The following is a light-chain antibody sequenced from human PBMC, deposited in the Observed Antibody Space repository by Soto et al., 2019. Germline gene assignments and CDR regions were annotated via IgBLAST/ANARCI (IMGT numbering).Light chain of an antibody. Sequence: EIVLTQSPATLSLSPGERATLSCRASQSVGSYLGWYQHKPGQAPRLLIYDASNRAPGIPARLSGSGSGTDFTFTISSLEPEDFAVYYCQQRSNWPRGTFGQGTKLEIK. CDR1: QSVGSY. J-gene: IGKJ2*01. CDR2: DAS. V-gene: IGKV3-11*01. CDR3: QQRSNWPRGT.